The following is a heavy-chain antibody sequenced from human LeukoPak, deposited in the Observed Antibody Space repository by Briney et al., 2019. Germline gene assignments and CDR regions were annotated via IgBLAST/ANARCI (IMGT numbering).Heavy chain of an antibody. Sequence: PSETLSLTCAVYGGSFSGYYWSWIRQPPGKGLEWIGEINHSGSTNYNPSLKSRVTISVDTSKNQFSLKLSSVTAADTAVYYCARVTAAAAAGNTYYFDYWGQGTLVTVSS. CDR3: ARVTAAAAAGNTYYFDY. CDR2: INHSGST. J-gene: IGHJ4*02. CDR1: GGSFSGYY. V-gene: IGHV4-34*01. D-gene: IGHD6-13*01.